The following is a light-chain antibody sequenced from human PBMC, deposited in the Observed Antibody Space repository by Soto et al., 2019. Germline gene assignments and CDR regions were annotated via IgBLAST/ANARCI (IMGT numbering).Light chain of an antibody. V-gene: IGLV1-51*01. CDR1: SYIIGGNS. CDR2: DDN. Sequence: QSVLAQPPSVSAAPGQKVTIWCLGSSYIIGGNSVSWYQQLPGTAPKLLIYDDNKRPSGIPDRCSGSKSGTSATLGITGFQTGDEADYYCGSWDSSLSAYVFGTGTKVTVL. CDR3: GSWDSSLSAYV. J-gene: IGLJ1*01.